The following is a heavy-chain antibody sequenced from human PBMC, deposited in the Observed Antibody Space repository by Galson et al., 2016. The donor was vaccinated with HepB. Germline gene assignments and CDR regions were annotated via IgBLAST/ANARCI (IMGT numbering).Heavy chain of an antibody. CDR2: IKQDGIEK. D-gene: IGHD2-15*01. CDR3: ARDSGFCSGGSCYGDAFDI. V-gene: IGHV3-7*01. CDR1: GFTFSSYW. Sequence: SLRLSCAASGFTFSSYWMTWVRQAPGKGLEWVANIKQDGIEKYHVDSVKGRFTISRDNAKNSLYLQINRLRAEDTAVYYCARDSGFCSGGSCYGDAFDIWGQGTMVTVSS. J-gene: IGHJ3*02.